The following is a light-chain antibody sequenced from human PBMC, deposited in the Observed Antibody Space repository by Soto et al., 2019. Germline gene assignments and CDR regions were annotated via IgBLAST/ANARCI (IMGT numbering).Light chain of an antibody. CDR1: KLGDKY. Sequence: SYELTQPPSVSVSPGQTASITCSGDKLGDKYACWYQQKPGQSPVLVIYQDSKRPSGIPERFSGSNSGNTATLTISGTQAMDEADYYCQAWDSSTPYVFGTGTNVTVL. J-gene: IGLJ1*01. V-gene: IGLV3-1*01. CDR3: QAWDSSTPYV. CDR2: QDS.